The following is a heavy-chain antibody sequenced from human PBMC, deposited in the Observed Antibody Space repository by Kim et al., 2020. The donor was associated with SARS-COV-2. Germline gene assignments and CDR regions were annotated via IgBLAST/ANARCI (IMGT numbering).Heavy chain of an antibody. CDR2: INHSGST. J-gene: IGHJ4*02. CDR1: GGSFSGYY. D-gene: IGHD6-13*01. Sequence: SETLSLTCAVYGGSFSGYYWSWIRQPPGKGLEWIGEINHSGSTNYNPSLKSRVTISVDTSKNQFSLKLSSVTAADTAVYYCARRIAAAGTRFDYWGQGTLVTVSS. CDR3: ARRIAAAGTRFDY. V-gene: IGHV4-34*01.